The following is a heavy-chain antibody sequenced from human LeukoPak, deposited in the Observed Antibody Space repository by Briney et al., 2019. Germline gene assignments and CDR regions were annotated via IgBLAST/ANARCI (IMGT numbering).Heavy chain of an antibody. D-gene: IGHD3-10*01. Sequence: ASVKVSCKASGYTFIDYYIHWVRQAPGQGLEWMGWINPNSGGTNYGQKFQGRVTMTRDTSISTAYMELSRLISDETAVYYCARIRYYYGSGSYSLGYWGQGTLVTVSS. J-gene: IGHJ4*02. V-gene: IGHV1-2*02. CDR1: GYTFIDYY. CDR2: INPNSGGT. CDR3: ARIRYYYGSGSYSLGY.